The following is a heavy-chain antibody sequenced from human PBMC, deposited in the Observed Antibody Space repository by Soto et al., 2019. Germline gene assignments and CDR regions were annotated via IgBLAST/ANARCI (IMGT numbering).Heavy chain of an antibody. CDR2: ISAYNGNT. V-gene: IGHV1-3*01. CDR3: ASSYDSSGYYIFDY. J-gene: IGHJ4*02. D-gene: IGHD3-22*01. Sequence: ASVKVSCKASGYTFTSYAMDWVHQAPGQRLEWMGWISAYNGNTNYAQKLQGRVTITADKSTSTAYMELSSLRSEDTAVYYCASSYDSSGYYIFDYWGQGTLVTVSS. CDR1: GYTFTSYA.